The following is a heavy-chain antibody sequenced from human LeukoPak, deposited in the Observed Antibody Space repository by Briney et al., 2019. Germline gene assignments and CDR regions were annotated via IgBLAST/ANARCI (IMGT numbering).Heavy chain of an antibody. CDR2: ISAYNGNT. V-gene: IGHV1-18*01. D-gene: IGHD3-10*01. J-gene: IGHJ6*03. Sequence: ASVKVSCKASGYTFTSYGISWVRQAPGQGLEWMGWISAYNGNTNYAQKLQGRVTMTTDKSTSTAYMELSSLRSEDTAVYYCARVVGKYYYMDVWGKGTTVTVSS. CDR3: ARVVGKYYYMDV. CDR1: GYTFTSYG.